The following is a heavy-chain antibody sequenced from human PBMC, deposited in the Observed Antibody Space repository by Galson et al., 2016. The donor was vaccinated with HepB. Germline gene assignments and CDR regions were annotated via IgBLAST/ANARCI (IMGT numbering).Heavy chain of an antibody. Sequence: SVKVSCKASGYTFTSYYMHWVRQAPGQGLEWMGIINPSGGSTSYAQKFQGRVTITADESATTAYMELSSLRSEDTAVYYCARDPHASMTISGVASPSYGLDFWGQGTTVTVSS. CDR1: GYTFTSYY. CDR3: ARDPHASMTISGVASPSYGLDF. J-gene: IGHJ6*02. D-gene: IGHD3-3*01. V-gene: IGHV1-46*01. CDR2: INPSGGST.